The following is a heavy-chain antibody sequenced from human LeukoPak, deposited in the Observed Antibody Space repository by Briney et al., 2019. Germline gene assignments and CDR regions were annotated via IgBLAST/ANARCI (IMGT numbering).Heavy chain of an antibody. CDR2: IKQDGGEI. CDR1: GFTFSRYW. J-gene: IGHJ4*02. Sequence: GGSLRLSCAASGFTFSRYWMSWVRQDPRKGLEWVANIKQDGGEIYYVDSVRGRFTISRDNAKSSLYLQMNSLRAGDTAVYYCARDKGDYDTSGSLFVFGGQGTLVTVSS. CDR3: ARDKGDYDTSGSLFVF. V-gene: IGHV3-7*03. D-gene: IGHD3-22*01.